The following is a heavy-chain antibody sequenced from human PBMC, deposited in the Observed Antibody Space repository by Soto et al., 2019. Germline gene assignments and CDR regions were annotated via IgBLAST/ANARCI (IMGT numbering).Heavy chain of an antibody. CDR3: ARVSNEYGGNGAFDY. J-gene: IGHJ4*02. CDR1: GGSLSGFP. Sequence: SETLSLTCSVSGGSLSGFPWIWIRQPPGKGLEWVGYIYHTGRSNYNPSLKSRLTISLDMARNQCSLQLTSVTAADTALYYCARVSNEYGGNGAFDYGGLGTLVTVSS. V-gene: IGHV4-59*01. CDR2: IYHTGRS. D-gene: IGHD4-17*01.